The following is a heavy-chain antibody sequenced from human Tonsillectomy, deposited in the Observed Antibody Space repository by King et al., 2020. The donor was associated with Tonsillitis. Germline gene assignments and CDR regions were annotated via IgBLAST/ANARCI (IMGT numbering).Heavy chain of an antibody. CDR3: SRLVDVYPDY. J-gene: IGHJ4*02. Sequence: VQLVESGGGLVKPGGSLRLSCAASGFTFSSYSMNWVRLAPGKGLEWVSAISSNSGTYIYYADSVKGRFTISRDNAKYSLYLQMNSLSAEDTAVYYCSRLVDVYPDYWGQGTLVTVSS. CDR1: GFTFSSYS. CDR2: ISSNSGTYI. V-gene: IGHV3-21*01. D-gene: IGHD2-8*02.